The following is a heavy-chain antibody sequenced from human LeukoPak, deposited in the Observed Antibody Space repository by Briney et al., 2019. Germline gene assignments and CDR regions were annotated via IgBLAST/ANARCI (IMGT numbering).Heavy chain of an antibody. CDR3: ARGSYNPFDY. CDR1: GFTFSTYA. CDR2: ISGSGDST. D-gene: IGHD3-16*01. V-gene: IGHV3-23*01. Sequence: GGSLRLSCAASGFTFSTYAMSWVRQAPGKGLEWVSGISGSGDSTNYADSVEGRFTISRDNSKNTQYLQMNSLRAEDTAVYYCARGSYNPFDYWGQGTLVTVSS. J-gene: IGHJ4*02.